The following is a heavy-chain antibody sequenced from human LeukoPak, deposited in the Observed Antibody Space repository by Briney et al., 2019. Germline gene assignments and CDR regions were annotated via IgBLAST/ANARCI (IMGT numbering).Heavy chain of an antibody. D-gene: IGHD2-2*01. V-gene: IGHV3-21*01. CDR3: ARDAVPAASYYYYGMDV. CDR1: GFTFSSYS. Sequence: GGSLRLSCAASGFTFSSYSMNWVRQAPGKGLEWVSSISSSSSYIYYADSVKGRFTISRDSAKNSLYLQMNSLRAEDTAVYYCARDAVPAASYYYYGMDVWGQGTTVTVSS. J-gene: IGHJ6*02. CDR2: ISSSSSYI.